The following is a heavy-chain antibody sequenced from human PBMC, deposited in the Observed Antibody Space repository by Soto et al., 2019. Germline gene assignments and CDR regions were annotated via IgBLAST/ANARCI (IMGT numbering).Heavy chain of an antibody. V-gene: IGHV1-2*02. CDR2: INPNSGGT. D-gene: IGHD5-12*01. CDR3: ARVIVATTGDYFDY. J-gene: IGHJ4*02. Sequence: GASVKVSCKASGYTFTGYYMHWVRQAPGQGLEWMGWINPNSGGTNYAQKFQGRVTMTRDTSISTAYMELSRLRSDDTAVYYCARVIVATTGDYFDYWGQGTLVTVSS. CDR1: GYTFTGYY.